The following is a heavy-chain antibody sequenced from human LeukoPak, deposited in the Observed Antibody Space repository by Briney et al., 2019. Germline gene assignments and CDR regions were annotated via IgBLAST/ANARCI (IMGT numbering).Heavy chain of an antibody. D-gene: IGHD3-16*01. CDR3: ARETSQKGAHYMDV. CDR1: GGSISSYY. J-gene: IGHJ6*03. V-gene: IGHV4-59*01. CDR2: IYYSGST. Sequence: SETLSLTCTVSGGSISSYYCTWIRQPPGKGLEWIGYIYYSGSTNYNPSRKSRVTISQDTAKNQFSLKLSSVTAADTDVYYCARETSQKGAHYMDVWGKGTTVTISS.